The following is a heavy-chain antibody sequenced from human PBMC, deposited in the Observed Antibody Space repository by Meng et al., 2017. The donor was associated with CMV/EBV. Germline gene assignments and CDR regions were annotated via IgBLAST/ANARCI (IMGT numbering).Heavy chain of an antibody. Sequence: GESLKISCVASGFTFSTFAIHWVRQAPGKGLEWVAIIPYDGNNIKYGDSVKGRFTVSRDNSKNTVYLQMNSLRSEDTAVYFCAKVCGTGCYIFDHCGRGTLVTVSS. D-gene: IGHD3-22*01. CDR1: GFTFSTFA. CDR3: AKVCGTGCYIFDH. J-gene: IGHJ4*02. CDR2: IPYDGNNI. V-gene: IGHV3-30*18.